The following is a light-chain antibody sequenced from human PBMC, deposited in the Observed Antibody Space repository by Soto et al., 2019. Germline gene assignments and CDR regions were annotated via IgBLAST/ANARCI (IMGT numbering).Light chain of an antibody. V-gene: IGLV2-14*01. Sequence: QSALTQPASVSGSPGQSITISCTGIATDVGAYNYVSWYQQHPGRAPKLIIYAVTDRPSGVADRFSGSKSGDTASLTISGLQAEDEAHYYCSSFTSSTTLLFGGGTKVTVL. CDR2: AVT. CDR3: SSFTSSTTLL. CDR1: ATDVGAYNY. J-gene: IGLJ2*01.